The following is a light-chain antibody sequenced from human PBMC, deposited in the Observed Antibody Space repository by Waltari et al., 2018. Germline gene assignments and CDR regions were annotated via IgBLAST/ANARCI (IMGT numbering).Light chain of an antibody. CDR3: QNHERLPAT. CDR2: AAS. Sequence: EIVLTQSPGSLSLSRGERATLSCRASQSIGKYLVWYQQKPGQAPRLLIYAASSRATGIPDRFSGSGSGTDFSLTISRLEPEDFAVYYCQNHERLPATFGQGTKVEIK. CDR1: QSIGKY. J-gene: IGKJ1*01. V-gene: IGKV3-20*01.